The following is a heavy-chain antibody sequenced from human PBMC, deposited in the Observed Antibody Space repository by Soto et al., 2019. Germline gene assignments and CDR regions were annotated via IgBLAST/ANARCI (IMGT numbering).Heavy chain of an antibody. D-gene: IGHD2-2*01. CDR1: GHSISSGFYY. CDR2: IYHSGST. V-gene: IGHV4-38-2*02. Sequence: SETLSLTCTVSGHSISSGFYYWGWIRQPPGKGLEWIGSIYHSGSTYYNPSLKSRVTMSVDTSKNQFSLKLNSVTAADTAVYYCARHSVGGWVVPATVDYWGQVTLVTVSS. CDR3: ARHSVGGWVVPATVDY. J-gene: IGHJ4*02.